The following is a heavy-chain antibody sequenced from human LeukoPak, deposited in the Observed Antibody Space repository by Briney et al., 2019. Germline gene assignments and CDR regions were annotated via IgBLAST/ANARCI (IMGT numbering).Heavy chain of an antibody. J-gene: IGHJ4*02. CDR2: IYWDDDK. D-gene: IGHD3-22*01. Sequence: SGPTLVKPTQTLTLTCTFSGFSLSTSGVGVGWIRQPPGKALEWLALIYWDDDKRYSPSLKSRLTITKDTSKTQVVLTMTNMDPVDTATYYCAHLHTYYYDSSGYYRLSYYFDYWGQGTLVTVSS. CDR1: GFSLSTSGVG. V-gene: IGHV2-5*02. CDR3: AHLHTYYYDSSGYYRLSYYFDY.